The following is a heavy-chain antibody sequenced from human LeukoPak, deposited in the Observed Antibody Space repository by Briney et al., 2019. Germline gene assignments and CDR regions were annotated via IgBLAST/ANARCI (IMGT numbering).Heavy chain of an antibody. Sequence: ASVKVSCKASGYTFTGYYMHWVRQAPGQGLEWMGWINPNSGGTNYAQKFQGRVTMTRDTSISTAYMELSRLRSDDTAVYYCARGSNSWFAPTDAFDIWGQGTMVTVSS. V-gene: IGHV1-2*02. J-gene: IGHJ3*02. CDR1: GYTFTGYY. D-gene: IGHD3-22*01. CDR3: ARGSNSWFAPTDAFDI. CDR2: INPNSGGT.